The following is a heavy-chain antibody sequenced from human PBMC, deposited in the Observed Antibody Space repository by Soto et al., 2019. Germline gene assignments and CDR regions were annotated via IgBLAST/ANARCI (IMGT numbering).Heavy chain of an antibody. J-gene: IGHJ4*02. CDR2: IIGSGGDT. V-gene: IGHV3-23*01. CDR3: AKGLVDCSGASCFD. CDR1: GLTFSSFV. Sequence: EVQLLESGGGLIQPGGSLRLSCAASGLTFSSFVMRWVRQPPGKGLECVSSIIGSGGDTYYADSVKGRSTISRDNSKNTLYLQMNSLRAEDTAVYYCAKGLVDCSGASCFDWGQGTLVTVSS. D-gene: IGHD2-15*01.